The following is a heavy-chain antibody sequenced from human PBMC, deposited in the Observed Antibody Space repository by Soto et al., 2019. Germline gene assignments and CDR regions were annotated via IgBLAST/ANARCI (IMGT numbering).Heavy chain of an antibody. Sequence: GGSLRLSCAASGFAFSSYAMHWVRQAPGKGLEWVAVISYDGSNKYYADSVKGRFTISRDNSKNTLYLQMNSLRAEDTAVYYCAKVPGLLWFGELWYPPDYWGQGTLVTVSS. D-gene: IGHD3-10*01. V-gene: IGHV3-30*18. J-gene: IGHJ4*02. CDR2: ISYDGSNK. CDR1: GFAFSSYA. CDR3: AKVPGLLWFGELWYPPDY.